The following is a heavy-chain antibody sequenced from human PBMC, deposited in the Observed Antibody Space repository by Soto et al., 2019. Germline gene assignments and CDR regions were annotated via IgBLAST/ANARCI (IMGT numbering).Heavy chain of an antibody. CDR3: ARLIGTSWFVG. J-gene: IGHJ4*02. Sequence: PSQTLSLTYAISGDSVSSNIVTWDWIRQSPSRGLEWLGRTYYRSQWFNDYAVSVKSRMTINADTSKNQFSLQLNYVTPEDTAVYYCARLIGTSWFVGWGQGTPVTVSS. CDR1: GDSVSSNIVT. D-gene: IGHD6-13*01. CDR2: TYYRSQWFN. V-gene: IGHV6-1*01.